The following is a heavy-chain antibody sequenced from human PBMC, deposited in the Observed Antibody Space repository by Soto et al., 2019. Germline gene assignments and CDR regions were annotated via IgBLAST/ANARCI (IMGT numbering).Heavy chain of an antibody. Sequence: QVQLRESGPGLVKPSQTLSLTCTVSGDTIYSDNYYWTWIRQPPGRGLELIAYIYYSGKTYYNPSLTRRTIISVDTSKNQFSLRLSSVTAADTAVYFCARGESMLPSILTPPLDFWGQGILVTVSS. V-gene: IGHV4-30-4*01. D-gene: IGHD2-15*01. J-gene: IGHJ4*02. CDR2: IYYSGKT. CDR3: ARGESMLPSILTPPLDF. CDR1: GDTIYSDNYY.